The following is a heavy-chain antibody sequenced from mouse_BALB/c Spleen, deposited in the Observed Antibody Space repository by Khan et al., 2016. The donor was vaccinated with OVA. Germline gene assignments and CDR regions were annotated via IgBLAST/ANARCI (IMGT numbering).Heavy chain of an antibody. CDR1: GFSLTTSGMG. J-gene: IGHJ3*01. V-gene: IGHV8-12*01. CDR2: IYWDDEK. CDR3: VRNLYDYDPWFAY. D-gene: IGHD2-4*01. Sequence: LKQSGPGILQPPQTLSLTCSFSGFSLTTSGMGVTWIRQPSGKGLEWLAHIYWDDEKRYNPSLKSRLTISKDTSRNQVFLKLTSVDTADTATYYCVRNLYDYDPWFAYWGQGTLVTGSA.